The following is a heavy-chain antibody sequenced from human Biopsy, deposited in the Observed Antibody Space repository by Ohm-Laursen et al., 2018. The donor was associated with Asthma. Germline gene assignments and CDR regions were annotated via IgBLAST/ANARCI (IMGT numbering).Heavy chain of an antibody. V-gene: IGHV3-30*18. CDR2: ISYDGSNR. Sequence: SLRLSCTASGFTFSTYGMHWVRQAQGKGLEWVAVISYDGSNRYSADSVRGRFTISRDNSKNTLYLQMNSLRTGDTAVYYCAKDVVWFRELGGMDVWGQGTTVTVSS. D-gene: IGHD3-10*01. CDR1: GFTFSTYG. J-gene: IGHJ6*02. CDR3: AKDVVWFRELGGMDV.